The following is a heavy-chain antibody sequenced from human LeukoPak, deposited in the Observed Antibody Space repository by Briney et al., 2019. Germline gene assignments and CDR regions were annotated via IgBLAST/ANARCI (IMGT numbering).Heavy chain of an antibody. Sequence: KSGGSLRLSCAASGFTFSNAWMSWVRQAPGKGLEWVGRIKSKTDGGTTDYAAPVKGRFTISRDDSKNTLYLQMNSLKTEDTAVYYCTTSLPWLVRRLFDYWGQGTLVTVSS. J-gene: IGHJ4*02. V-gene: IGHV3-15*01. CDR1: GFTFSNAW. CDR3: TTSLPWLVRRLFDY. D-gene: IGHD6-19*01. CDR2: IKSKTDGGTT.